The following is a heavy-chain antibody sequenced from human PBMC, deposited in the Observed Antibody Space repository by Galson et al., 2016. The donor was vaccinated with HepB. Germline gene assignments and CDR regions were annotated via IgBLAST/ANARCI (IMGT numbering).Heavy chain of an antibody. V-gene: IGHV4-39*01. CDR3: VRHVGASKVDGYDY. J-gene: IGHJ4*02. CDR2: IYHSGLT. Sequence: SETLSLTCSVSGGSISSWSYTTYHWGWIRQPPGKGLEWLASIYHSGLTHHNPSLTSRVTVSVDSSKTQFSLKLASVTAADTAVYYCVRHVGASKVDGYDYWGQGIQVTVSA. CDR1: GGSISSWSYTTYH. D-gene: IGHD5-24*01.